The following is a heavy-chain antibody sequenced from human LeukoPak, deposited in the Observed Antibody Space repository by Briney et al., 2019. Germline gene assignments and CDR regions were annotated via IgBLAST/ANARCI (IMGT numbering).Heavy chain of an antibody. CDR2: IRYDGGNK. V-gene: IGHV3-30*02. Sequence: GGPLRLSCAASGFTFSSYTMHWVRQAPGKGLEWVAFIRYDGGNKYYADSVKGRFTISRDNSKDTLYLQMNSLSADDTAVYYCAKGSGGSYFDYWGQGTLVTVSS. CDR3: AKGSGGSYFDY. D-gene: IGHD3-16*01. J-gene: IGHJ4*02. CDR1: GFTFSSYT.